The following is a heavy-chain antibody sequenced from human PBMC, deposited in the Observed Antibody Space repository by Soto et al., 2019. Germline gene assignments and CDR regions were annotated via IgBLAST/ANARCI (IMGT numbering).Heavy chain of an antibody. J-gene: IGHJ5*02. CDR1: GLTVSSHG. CDR3: AREFCSGGNCYTYYFDP. D-gene: IGHD2-15*01. V-gene: IGHV3-30*03. CDR2: ISFDGSNK. Sequence: PVGARRLSCRAAGLTVSSHGMHWVREARGKGLEWVAVISFDGSNKYYADSVKGRFTISRDNAKSTLFLQMNSLRDEDTAVYYCAREFCSGGNCYTYYFDPWGQGIPVTVSS.